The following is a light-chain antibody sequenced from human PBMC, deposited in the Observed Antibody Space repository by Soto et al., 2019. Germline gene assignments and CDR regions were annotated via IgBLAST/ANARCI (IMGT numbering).Light chain of an antibody. V-gene: IGKV1-5*01. Sequence: DIQMSQSPSTLSASVADRVTITCRASQSISSWLAWYQQKPGKAPKLLIYDASSLESGVPSRFSGSGSGTDFTLTISSLQPEDFATYYCQQSYSTPFTFGPGTKVDIK. CDR3: QQSYSTPFT. J-gene: IGKJ3*01. CDR1: QSISSW. CDR2: DAS.